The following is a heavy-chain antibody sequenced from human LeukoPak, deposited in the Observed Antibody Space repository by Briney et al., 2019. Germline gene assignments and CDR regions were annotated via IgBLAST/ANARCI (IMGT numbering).Heavy chain of an antibody. J-gene: IGHJ3*02. CDR1: GGSISSYY. V-gene: IGHV4-59*01. D-gene: IGHD1-26*01. Sequence: SETLSLTCTVSGGSISSYYWSWIRQPPGKGLEWIGYIYYSGSTNYNPSLKSRVTISVDTSKNQFSLKLSSVTAADTAVYYCARDFPIVGATTGGGAFDIWGQGTMVTVSS. CDR2: IYYSGST. CDR3: ARDFPIVGATTGGGAFDI.